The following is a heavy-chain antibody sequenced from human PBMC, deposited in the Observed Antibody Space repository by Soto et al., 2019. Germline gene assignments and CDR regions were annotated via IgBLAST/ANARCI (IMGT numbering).Heavy chain of an antibody. CDR1: GFTFDDYA. J-gene: IGHJ4*02. CDR2: ISWNSGSI. Sequence: EVQLVESGGGLVQPGRSLRLSCAASGFTFDDYAMHWFRQAPGKGLEWVSGISWNSGSIGYADSVKGRFTISRDNAKNSLYLQMNSLRAEDTALYYCEKDRSPRCIVVVAASDFWGQGTLVTVSS. D-gene: IGHD2-15*01. CDR3: EKDRSPRCIVVVAASDF. V-gene: IGHV3-9*01.